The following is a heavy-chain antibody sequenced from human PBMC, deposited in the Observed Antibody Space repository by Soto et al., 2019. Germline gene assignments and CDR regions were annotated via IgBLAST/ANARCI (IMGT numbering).Heavy chain of an antibody. V-gene: IGHV1-46*01. CDR1: GYTFTSYY. Sequence: QVQLVQSGAEVKKPGASVKLSCKTSGYTFTSYYIHWVRQAPGQGLEWVAIINLSDGSTSTTQKFRGRVTVTRDMSTSTVYMDLSSLRSEDTAVYYCALNAFDFWGQGTMVTVSS. J-gene: IGHJ3*01. CDR2: INLSDGST. CDR3: ALNAFDF.